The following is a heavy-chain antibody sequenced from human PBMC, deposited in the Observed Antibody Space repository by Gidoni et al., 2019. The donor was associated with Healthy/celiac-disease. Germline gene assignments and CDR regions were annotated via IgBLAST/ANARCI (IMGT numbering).Heavy chain of an antibody. CDR2: ISYDGSNK. V-gene: IGHV3-30*18. CDR1: GFTFSSHG. J-gene: IGHJ6*03. D-gene: IGHD5-18*01. CDR3: ANSGYSYGYYYMDV. Sequence: QVQLVESGGGVVQPGMSLRLSCADSGFTFSSHGMHWVRQAPGKGLEWVAVISYDGSNKYYADSVKGRFTISRDNYKNTLYLQMNSLRAEDAAVYYCANSGYSYGYYYMDVWGKGTTVTVSS.